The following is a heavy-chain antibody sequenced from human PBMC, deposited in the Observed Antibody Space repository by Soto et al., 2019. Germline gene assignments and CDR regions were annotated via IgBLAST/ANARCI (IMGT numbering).Heavy chain of an antibody. CDR2: INSDGSST. CDR3: ARWSPSHFDY. Sequence: EVQLVESGGGLVQPGGSLRLSCAASGFTFSSYWMHWARQAPGKGLVWVSRINSDGSSTRYADSVKGRFTISRDNAKNTLYLQMSSLIAEDTAVDYCARWSPSHFDYWGQGTLVTVSS. CDR1: GFTFSSYW. V-gene: IGHV3-74*01. J-gene: IGHJ4*02.